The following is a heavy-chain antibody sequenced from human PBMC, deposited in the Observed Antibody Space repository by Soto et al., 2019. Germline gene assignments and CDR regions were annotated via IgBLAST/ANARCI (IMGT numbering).Heavy chain of an antibody. D-gene: IGHD2-15*01. V-gene: IGHV1-2*04. CDR1: GYTFTGYY. CDR3: ARGAGDGGNVLWYFDL. J-gene: IGHJ2*01. Sequence: QVQLVQSGAEVKKPGASVKVSCKASGYTFTGYYMHWVRQAPGQGLEWMGWINPNSGGTNYAQKFQGWVTMTRDTSYSTAYMELSRLRSDDTAVYYCARGAGDGGNVLWYFDLWGRGTLVTVSS. CDR2: INPNSGGT.